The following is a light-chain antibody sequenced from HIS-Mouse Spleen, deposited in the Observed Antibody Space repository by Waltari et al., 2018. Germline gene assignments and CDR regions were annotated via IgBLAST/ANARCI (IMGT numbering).Light chain of an antibody. Sequence: QSALTQPRSVSGSPGQSVTISCTGTSSDVGGSNYVSWYQQHPGKAPKLMIYDVSNRPSGVSNRFSGSKSGNTASLTISGLQAEDEADYYCSSYTSSSTYVFGTGTKVTVL. CDR2: DVS. J-gene: IGLJ1*01. CDR1: SSDVGGSNY. CDR3: SSYTSSSTYV. V-gene: IGLV2-14*03.